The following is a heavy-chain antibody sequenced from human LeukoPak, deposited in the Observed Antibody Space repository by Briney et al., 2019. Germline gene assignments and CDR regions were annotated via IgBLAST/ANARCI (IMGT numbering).Heavy chain of an antibody. CDR2: IYHSGST. D-gene: IGHD1-14*01. J-gene: IGHJ6*03. CDR3: ARRTATTTGGYYYYYMDV. CDR1: GYSISSGYY. Sequence: SETLSLTCTVSGYSISSGYYWGWIRQPPGKGLEWIGSIYHSGSTYYNPSLKSRVTISVDTSKNQFSLKLNSVTAADTAVYYCARRTATTTGGYYYYYMDVWGKGTTDTVSS. V-gene: IGHV4-38-2*02.